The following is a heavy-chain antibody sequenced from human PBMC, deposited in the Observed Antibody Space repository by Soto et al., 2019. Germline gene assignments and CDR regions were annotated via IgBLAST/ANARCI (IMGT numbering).Heavy chain of an antibody. D-gene: IGHD2-2*01. CDR3: ARGQIEYCSSTSCPNWFDP. CDR2: IYYSGST. J-gene: IGHJ5*02. Sequence: SETLSLTCTVSGGSISSGGYYWSWIRQHPGKGLEWIGYIYYSGSTYYNPSLKSRVTISVDTSKNQFSLKLSSVTAADTAVYYCARGQIEYCSSTSCPNWFDPWGQGTLVTVSS. CDR1: GGSISSGGYY. V-gene: IGHV4-31*03.